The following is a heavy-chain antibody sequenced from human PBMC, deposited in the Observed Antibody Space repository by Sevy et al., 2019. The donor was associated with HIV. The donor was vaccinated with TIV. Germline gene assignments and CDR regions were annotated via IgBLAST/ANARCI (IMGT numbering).Heavy chain of an antibody. CDR2: IYYSGST. D-gene: IGHD6-19*01. CDR3: ARDIYSSGWSIGGGMDV. CDR1: GGSISSYY. Sequence: SETLSLTCTVSGGSISSYYWSWIRQPPGKGLEWIGYIYYSGSTNYNPSLKSRVTISVDTSKNQFSLKLSSVTAADTAVYYCARDIYSSGWSIGGGMDVWGQGTTVTVSS. V-gene: IGHV4-59*13. J-gene: IGHJ6*02.